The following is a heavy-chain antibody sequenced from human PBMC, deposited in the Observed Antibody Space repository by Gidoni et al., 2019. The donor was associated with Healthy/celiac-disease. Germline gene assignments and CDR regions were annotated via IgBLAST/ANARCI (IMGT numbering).Heavy chain of an antibody. V-gene: IGHV3-30*04. D-gene: IGHD2-2*01. CDR1: GFPFSSSA. CDR3: AASGYCSSTSCPLSGWFDY. Sequence: QVQLVESGGGVVQPGRSLRLSCAASGFPFSSSAMHWVRQAPGKGLEWVAVISYDGSNKYYADSVKGRFTISRDNSKNTLYMQMNSLRAEDTAVYYCAASGYCSSTSCPLSGWFDYWGQGTLVTVSS. CDR2: ISYDGSNK. J-gene: IGHJ4*02.